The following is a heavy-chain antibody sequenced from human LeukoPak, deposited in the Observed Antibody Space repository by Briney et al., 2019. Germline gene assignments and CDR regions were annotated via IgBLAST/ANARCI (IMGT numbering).Heavy chain of an antibody. CDR2: IRYDGSDK. J-gene: IGHJ4*02. D-gene: IGHD2-2*01. CDR3: AKASGQAGYCSSTTCQYTFDY. V-gene: IGHV3-30*02. Sequence: GGSLRLSCAASGFTFSSYGVHWVRQAPGKGLEWVAFIRYDGSDKYYADSVKGRFTVSRDNSKNTLYLQMNSLRAEDTTVYYCAKASGQAGYCSSTTCQYTFDYWGQGTLVTVSS. CDR1: GFTFSSYG.